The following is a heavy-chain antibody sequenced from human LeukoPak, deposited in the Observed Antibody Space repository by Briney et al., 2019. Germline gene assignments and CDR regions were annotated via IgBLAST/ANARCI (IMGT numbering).Heavy chain of an antibody. J-gene: IGHJ6*02. CDR1: GFTFDDYA. V-gene: IGHV3-9*01. Sequence: GGSLRLPCAASGFTFDDYAMHWVRQAPGKGLEWVSGISWNSGSIGYADSVKGRFTISRDNAKNSLYLQMNSLRAEDTALYYCAKDQRGSSYYYYYGMDVWGQGTTVTVSS. CDR3: AKDQRGSSYYYYYGMDV. D-gene: IGHD6-6*01. CDR2: ISWNSGSI.